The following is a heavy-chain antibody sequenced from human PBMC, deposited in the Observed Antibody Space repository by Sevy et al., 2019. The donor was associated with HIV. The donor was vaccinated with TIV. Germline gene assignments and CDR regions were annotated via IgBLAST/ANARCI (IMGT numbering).Heavy chain of an antibody. CDR2: VYYTGGT. Sequence: SETLSLTCTVSGGSINSDHWNWIRQPPGKGLEWVGYVYYTGGTNYNPSLKNRVTISVDRTKNQFSLKLTSVTAADTAVYYCAGRNDFDIWGQGTMVTVSS. J-gene: IGHJ3*02. CDR1: GGSINSDH. CDR3: AGRNDFDI. V-gene: IGHV4-59*08.